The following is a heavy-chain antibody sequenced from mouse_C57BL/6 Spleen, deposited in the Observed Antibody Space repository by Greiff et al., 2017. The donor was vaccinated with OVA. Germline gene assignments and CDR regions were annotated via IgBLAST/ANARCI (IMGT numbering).Heavy chain of an antibody. Sequence: VQLQQPGAELVKPGASVKLSCKASGYTFTSYWMHWVKQRPGQGLEWIGRIYPGDGDTNYNGKFKGKATLTADKSSSTAYMQLSSLTSEDSAVYFCARYTAQATSYYFDYWGQGTTLTVSS. J-gene: IGHJ2*01. D-gene: IGHD3-2*02. CDR3: ARYTAQATSYYFDY. CDR2: IYPGDGDT. CDR1: GYTFTSYW. V-gene: IGHV1-64*01.